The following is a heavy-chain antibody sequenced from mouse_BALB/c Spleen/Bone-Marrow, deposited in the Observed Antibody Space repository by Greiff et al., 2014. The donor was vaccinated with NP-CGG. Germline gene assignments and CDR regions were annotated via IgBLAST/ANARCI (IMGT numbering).Heavy chain of an antibody. CDR1: GYTFTSYW. CDR2: INPSNGRT. Sequence: QVQLQQPGAELVKPGASVKLSCKASGYTFTSYWMHWVKQRPGQGLEWIGEINPSNGRTNYNEKFKSKATLTVDKSSSTAYTQLSSLTSEDSAVYYCAPYYYGSSYGFYWYFDVWGAGTTVTVSS. D-gene: IGHD1-1*01. V-gene: IGHV1S81*02. J-gene: IGHJ1*01. CDR3: APYYYGSSYGFYWYFDV.